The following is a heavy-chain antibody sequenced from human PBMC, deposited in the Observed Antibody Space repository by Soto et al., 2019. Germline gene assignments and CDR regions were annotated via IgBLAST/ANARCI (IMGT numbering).Heavy chain of an antibody. CDR2: VSAAGRGT. Sequence: PGGSLRLSCAASGFTFNRYAMSWVRQAPGKGPEWVSGVSAAGRGTYYADSVKGRFTISRDNSKATLYLQMNSLRAEDTALHYCAKDPNGDFVGAFDIWGRGTVVTVSS. J-gene: IGHJ3*02. V-gene: IGHV3-23*01. CDR1: GFTFNRYA. CDR3: AKDPNGDFVGAFDI. D-gene: IGHD4-17*01.